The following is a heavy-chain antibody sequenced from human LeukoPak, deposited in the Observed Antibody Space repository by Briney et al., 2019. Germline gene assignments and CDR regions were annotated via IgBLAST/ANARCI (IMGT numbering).Heavy chain of an antibody. V-gene: IGHV1-69*13. CDR1: GGTFSSHA. D-gene: IGHD2-2*01. Sequence: ASVKVSCKASGGTFSSHAISWVRQAPGQGLEWMGGIIPIFGTANYAQKFQGRVTITADESTSTAYMELSSLRSEDTAVYYCARDSEDIVVVPAALWGQGTLVTVSS. CDR3: ARDSEDIVVVPAAL. J-gene: IGHJ4*02. CDR2: IIPIFGTA.